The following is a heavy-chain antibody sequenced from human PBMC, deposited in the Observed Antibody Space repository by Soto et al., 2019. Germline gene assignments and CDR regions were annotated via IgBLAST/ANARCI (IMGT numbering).Heavy chain of an antibody. CDR3: TTDLYDIVVVPAASYYYYGMDV. CDR1: GFTFGDYA. V-gene: IGHV3-49*03. D-gene: IGHD2-2*01. CDR2: IRSKAYGGTT. J-gene: IGHJ6*02. Sequence: PGGSLRLSCTASGFTFGDYAMSWFRQAPGKGLEWVGFIRSKAYGGTTEYAASVKGRFTISRDDSKNTLYLQMNSLKTEDTAVYYCTTDLYDIVVVPAASYYYYGMDVWGQGTTVTVSS.